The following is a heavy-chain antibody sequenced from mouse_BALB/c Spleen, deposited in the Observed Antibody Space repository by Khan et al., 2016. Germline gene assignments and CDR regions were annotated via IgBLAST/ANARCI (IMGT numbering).Heavy chain of an antibody. V-gene: IGHV1-85*01. J-gene: IGHJ1*01. CDR1: GYTFTSYD. CDR3: ARLRLRRFNWYFDV. CDR2: IFPGDGST. D-gene: IGHD2-2*01. Sequence: QVRLQQSGAELVKPGASVKLSCKASGYTFTSYDINWVRQRPEQGLEWIGWIFPGDGSTKYNEKFKGKATLTTDKSSSTAYMQLSRLTSEDSAVYFCARLRLRRFNWYFDVWGAGTTVTVSS.